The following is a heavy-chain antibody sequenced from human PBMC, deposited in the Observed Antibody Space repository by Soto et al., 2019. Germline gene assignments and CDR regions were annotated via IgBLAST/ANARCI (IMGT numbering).Heavy chain of an antibody. D-gene: IGHD3-3*01. Sequence: SVKVSCKASGGTFSSYAISWVRQAPGQGLEWMGGIIPIFGTANYAQKFQGRVTITADESTSTAYMELSSLRSEDTAVYYCASPPSSISSRIRSHYYYYGMDVSGQGTTVTVSS. CDR1: GGTFSSYA. CDR3: ASPPSSISSRIRSHYYYYGMDV. J-gene: IGHJ6*02. V-gene: IGHV1-69*13. CDR2: IIPIFGTA.